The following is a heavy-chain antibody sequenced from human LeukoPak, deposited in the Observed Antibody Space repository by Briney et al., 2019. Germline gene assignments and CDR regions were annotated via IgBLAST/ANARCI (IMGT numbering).Heavy chain of an antibody. CDR1: GYTFTSYY. D-gene: IGHD2-15*01. CDR2: INPSGGST. V-gene: IGHV1-46*01. Sequence: ASVKVSCKASGYTFTSYYMHWVRQAPGQGLEWMGIINPSGGSTSYAQKFQGRVTMTRDTSTSTVYMELSSLRSEDTAVYYCARGGGFTPASWYFDLWGRGTLVTVPS. J-gene: IGHJ2*01. CDR3: ARGGGFTPASWYFDL.